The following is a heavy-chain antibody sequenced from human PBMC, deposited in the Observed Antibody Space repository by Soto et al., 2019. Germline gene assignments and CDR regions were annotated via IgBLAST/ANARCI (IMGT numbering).Heavy chain of an antibody. V-gene: IGHV4-31*02. CDR2: IYYSGST. CDR3: ARENGYSGYEYYYYYGMDV. CDR1: GGTIISGGYY. D-gene: IGHD5-12*01. Sequence: SVPKSVTWTVAGGTIISGGYYWSWISKHPGKGLEWIGYIYYSGSTYYNPSLKSRVTISVDTSKNQFSLKLSSVTAADTAVYYCARENGYSGYEYYYYYGMDVWGQGTTVTVSS. J-gene: IGHJ6*02.